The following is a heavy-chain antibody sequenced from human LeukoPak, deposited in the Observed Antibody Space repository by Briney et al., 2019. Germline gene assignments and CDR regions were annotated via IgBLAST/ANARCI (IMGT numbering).Heavy chain of an antibody. CDR1: GGPISSYY. J-gene: IGHJ3*02. V-gene: IGHV4-59*01. CDR2: FYYSGST. CDR3: ARDPGQSPYDFWSGYYSPSAFDI. D-gene: IGHD3-3*01. Sequence: PSETLSLTCSVPGGPISSYYWSWIRQPPGKGLEWIGYFYYSGSTNYNPSLKSRVTISVDTSKNQFSLKLSSVTAADTAVHYCARDPGQSPYDFWSGYYSPSAFDIWGQGTMVTVSS.